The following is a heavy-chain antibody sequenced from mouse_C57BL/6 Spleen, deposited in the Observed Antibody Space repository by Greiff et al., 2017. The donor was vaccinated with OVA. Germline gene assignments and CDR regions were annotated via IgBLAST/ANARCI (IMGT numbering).Heavy chain of an antibody. D-gene: IGHD1-1*01. J-gene: IGHJ1*03. CDR3: AREDYGSGYFDV. V-gene: IGHV1-19*01. CDR1: GYTFTDYY. Sequence: EVQRVESGPVLVKPGASVKMSCKASGYTFTDYYMNWVKQSHGKSLEWIGVINPYNGGTSYNQKFKGKATLTVDKSSSTAYMELNSLTSEDSAVYYCAREDYGSGYFDVWGTGTTVTVSS. CDR2: INPYNGGT.